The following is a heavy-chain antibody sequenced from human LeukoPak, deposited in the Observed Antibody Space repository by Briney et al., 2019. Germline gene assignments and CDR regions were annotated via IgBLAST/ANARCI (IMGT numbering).Heavy chain of an antibody. D-gene: IGHD4-17*01. CDR1: GGSFSGYY. CDR2: INHSGST. Sequence: SETLSLTCAVYGGSFSGYYWSWICQPPGKGLEWIGEINHSGSTNYNPSLKSRVTISVDTSKNQFSLKLSSVTAADTAVYYCARGHDEYGDYYFDYWGQGTLVTVSS. CDR3: ARGHDEYGDYYFDY. J-gene: IGHJ4*02. V-gene: IGHV4-34*01.